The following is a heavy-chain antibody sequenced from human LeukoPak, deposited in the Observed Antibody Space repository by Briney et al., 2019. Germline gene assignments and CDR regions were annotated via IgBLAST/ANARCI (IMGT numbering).Heavy chain of an antibody. CDR1: GFIFSNYW. V-gene: IGHV3-7*04. Sequence: GGSLRLSCSASGFIFSNYWMTWVRQAPGKGLEWVANIKQDGSEKYYVDSVKGRFTISRDNAKNSLYLQMNGLRADDTAVFYCARGLTVDFWGQGTLVTVSS. D-gene: IGHD4/OR15-4a*01. CDR2: IKQDGSEK. J-gene: IGHJ4*02. CDR3: ARGLTVDF.